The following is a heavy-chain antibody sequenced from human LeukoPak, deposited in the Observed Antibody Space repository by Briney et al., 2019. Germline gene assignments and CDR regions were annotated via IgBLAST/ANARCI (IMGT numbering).Heavy chain of an antibody. CDR3: VKDGEWTFDV. CDR1: GFTFTMSG. D-gene: IGHD3-3*01. Sequence: GGSLRLSCAASGFTFTMSGMHWVRQAPGEGLEWVAFIGHDKNTKYYADSVKGRFTISGDSSYNTAFLQVNSLRTEDTALYYCVKDGEWTFDVWGQGTMVTVSS. CDR2: IGHDKNTK. J-gene: IGHJ3*01. V-gene: IGHV3-30*02.